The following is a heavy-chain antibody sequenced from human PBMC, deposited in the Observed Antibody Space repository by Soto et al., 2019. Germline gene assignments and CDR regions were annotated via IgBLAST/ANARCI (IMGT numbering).Heavy chain of an antibody. CDR1: GFTFSSYG. Sequence: QVQLVESGGGVVQPGRSLRLSCAASGFTFSSYGMHWVRQAPGKGLEWVAVISYDGSNKYYADSVKGRFTISRDNSKNTLYLQMNSLRAEVTAVYYCAKDLRDGDYVPDYWGQGTLVTVSS. V-gene: IGHV3-30*18. CDR2: ISYDGSNK. D-gene: IGHD4-17*01. J-gene: IGHJ4*02. CDR3: AKDLRDGDYVPDY.